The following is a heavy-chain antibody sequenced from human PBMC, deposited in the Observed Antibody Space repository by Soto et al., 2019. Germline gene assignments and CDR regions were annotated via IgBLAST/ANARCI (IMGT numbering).Heavy chain of an antibody. D-gene: IGHD2-15*01. Sequence: AASVKVSCKASGGTFSSYAISWVRQAPGQGLEWMGGIIPIFGTANYAQKFQGRVTITADESTSTAYMELSSLRSEDTTVYYCARDVLGYCSGGSCYSNGMDVWGQGTTVTVSS. CDR1: GGTFSSYA. J-gene: IGHJ6*02. CDR2: IIPIFGTA. CDR3: ARDVLGYCSGGSCYSNGMDV. V-gene: IGHV1-69*13.